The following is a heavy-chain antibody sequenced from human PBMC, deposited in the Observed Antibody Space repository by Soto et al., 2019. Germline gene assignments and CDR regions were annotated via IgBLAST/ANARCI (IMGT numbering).Heavy chain of an antibody. Sequence: EVQLLESGGGLVQPGGSLRLSCAASGFTFSSYAMSWVRQAPGKGLEWVSAISGSGGSTYYADSVKGRFTISRDNSKKTLYLQRNSLRAEDTAVYYGEKALGGKESYYDSSGYDAFDLWGQGTMVTVSS. CDR3: EKALGGKESYYDSSGYDAFDL. D-gene: IGHD3-22*01. CDR1: GFTFSSYA. J-gene: IGHJ3*01. CDR2: ISGSGGST. V-gene: IGHV3-23*01.